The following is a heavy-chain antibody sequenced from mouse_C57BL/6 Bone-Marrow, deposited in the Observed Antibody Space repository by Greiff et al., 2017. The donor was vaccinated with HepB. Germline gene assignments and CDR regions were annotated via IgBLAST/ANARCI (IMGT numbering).Heavy chain of an antibody. Sequence: QVQLQQPGAELVKPGASVKMSCKASGYTFTSYWITWVKQRPGQGLEWIGDIYPGGGYTNYNEKFKGKATLTADKSSSTAYMQFSSLTSEDSAIYYCARAGSSWYFDVWGTGTTVTVSS. CDR1: GYTFTSYW. D-gene: IGHD1-1*01. J-gene: IGHJ1*03. CDR3: ARAGSSWYFDV. V-gene: IGHV1-55*01. CDR2: IYPGGGYT.